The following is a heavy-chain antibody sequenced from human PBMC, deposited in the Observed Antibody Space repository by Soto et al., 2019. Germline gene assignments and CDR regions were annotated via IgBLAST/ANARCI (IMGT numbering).Heavy chain of an antibody. J-gene: IGHJ6*02. D-gene: IGHD3-10*01. CDR1: EFTFSNYG. V-gene: IGHV3-33*01. CDR2: ILNDGSNR. Sequence: QVQLVESGGGVVQPGRSLRLSCAASEFTFSNYGMHWVRQAPGKGLEWVAVILNDGSNRYHADSVKDRFTIYRHNSKNTLYLQMNSLRAEDTAVYYCARDDEYSGNGMDVWGQGTTVTVS. CDR3: ARDDEYSGNGMDV.